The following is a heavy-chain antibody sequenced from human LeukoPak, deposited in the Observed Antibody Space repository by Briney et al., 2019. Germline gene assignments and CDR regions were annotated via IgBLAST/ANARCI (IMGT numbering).Heavy chain of an antibody. J-gene: IGHJ4*02. CDR2: IYASDSDT. CDR3: ARESRSSRTIDY. D-gene: IGHD6-13*01. CDR1: GYSFTSYW. Sequence: GESLKISCKGSGYSFTSYWIGWVRQMPGKGLEWMGIIYASDSDTKYSPSFRGQVTISADKSIPPAYLQWSSLKASHTAIYYCARESRSSRTIDYWGQGTQVTVSS. V-gene: IGHV5-51*01.